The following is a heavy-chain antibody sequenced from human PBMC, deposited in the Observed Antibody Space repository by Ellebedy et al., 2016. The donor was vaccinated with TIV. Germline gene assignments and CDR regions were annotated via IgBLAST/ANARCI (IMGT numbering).Heavy chain of an antibody. V-gene: IGHV3-23*01. CDR3: AKQPHISSSWYYFDF. J-gene: IGHJ4*02. CDR2: IGGDGDST. Sequence: GESLKISCAASGFTFSHYAMSWVRQAPGKGLEWVSTIGGDGDSTYYADSVKGRFTISRHNSNNTLYLQMSSLRVEDTAVYFCAKQPHISSSWYYFDFWGLGTLVTVSS. CDR1: GFTFSHYA. D-gene: IGHD2-2*01.